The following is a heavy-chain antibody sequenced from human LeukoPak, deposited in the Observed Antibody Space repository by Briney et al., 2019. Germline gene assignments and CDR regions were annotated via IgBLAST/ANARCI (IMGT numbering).Heavy chain of an antibody. V-gene: IGHV1-24*01. D-gene: IGHD2-15*01. Sequence: ASVKVSCKVSGYTLTELSMHWVRQAPGKGLEWMGGFDPEDGETIYAQKFQGRVTMTEDTSTDTAYTELSSLRSEDTAVYYCATGGYCSGGSCLGNNWFDPWGQGTLVTVSS. CDR1: GYTLTELS. CDR2: FDPEDGET. J-gene: IGHJ5*02. CDR3: ATGGYCSGGSCLGNNWFDP.